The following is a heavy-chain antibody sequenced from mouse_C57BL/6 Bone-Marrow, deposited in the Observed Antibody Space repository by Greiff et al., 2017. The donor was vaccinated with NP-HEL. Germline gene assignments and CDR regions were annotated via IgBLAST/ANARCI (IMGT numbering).Heavy chain of an antibody. V-gene: IGHV14-4*01. J-gene: IGHJ3*01. D-gene: IGHD1-3*01. Sequence: VQLQQSGAELVRPGASVKLSCTASGFNIKDDYMHWVKQRPEQGLEWIGWIDPENGDTEYASKFQGKATITADTSSNTAYLPLSSLTSEYTAVYDCTTQWPLVNVNSGQGTRVTVSA. CDR2: IDPENGDT. CDR1: GFNIKDDY. CDR3: TTQWPLVNVN.